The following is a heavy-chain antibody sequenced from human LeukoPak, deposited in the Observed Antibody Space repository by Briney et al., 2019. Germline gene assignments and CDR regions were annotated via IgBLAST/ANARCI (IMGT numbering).Heavy chain of an antibody. CDR3: AREGKWLWDYYYYYMDV. D-gene: IGHD3-22*01. CDR2: INSDGSST. J-gene: IGHJ6*03. V-gene: IGHV3-74*01. Sequence: GGSLRLSCAASGFTFSSYWMHWVRQAPGKGQVWVSRINSDGSSTSYADSVKGRFTISRDNAKNTLYLQMNSLRAEDTAVYYCAREGKWLWDYYYYYMDVWGKGTTVTVSS. CDR1: GFTFSSYW.